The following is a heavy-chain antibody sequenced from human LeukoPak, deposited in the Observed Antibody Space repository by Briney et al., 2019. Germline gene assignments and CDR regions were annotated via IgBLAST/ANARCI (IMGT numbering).Heavy chain of an antibody. J-gene: IGHJ3*02. CDR2: IRYDGSNK. Sequence: PGGSLRLSCAASGFTFSSDGMHWVRQAPGKGLEWVAFIRYDGSNKYYADSVKGRFTISRDNSKNTLYLQMNSLRAEDTAVYYCAKVGDDAFDIWGQGTMVTVSS. CDR1: GFTFSSDG. D-gene: IGHD3-16*01. CDR3: AKVGDDAFDI. V-gene: IGHV3-30*02.